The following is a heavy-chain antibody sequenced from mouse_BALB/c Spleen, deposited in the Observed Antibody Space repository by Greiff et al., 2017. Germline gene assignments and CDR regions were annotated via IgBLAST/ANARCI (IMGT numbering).Heavy chain of an antibody. CDR3: TSYYGSSYWFAY. CDR1: GYTFTSYW. V-gene: IGHV1S22*01. Sequence: LQQPGSELVRPGASVKLSCKASGYTFTSYWMHWVKQRPGQGLEWIGNIYPGSGSTNYDEKFKSKATLTVDTSSSTAYMQLSSLTSDDSAVYYCTSYYGSSYWFAYWGQGTLVTVSA. D-gene: IGHD1-1*01. CDR2: IYPGSGST. J-gene: IGHJ3*01.